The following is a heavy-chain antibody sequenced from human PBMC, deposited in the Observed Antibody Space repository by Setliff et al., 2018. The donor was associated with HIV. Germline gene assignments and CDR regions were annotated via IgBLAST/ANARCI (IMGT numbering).Heavy chain of an antibody. D-gene: IGHD3-9*01. CDR3: ARDLRGFNNWFDP. J-gene: IGHJ5*02. Sequence: ASVKVSCKASGYIFSTYDISWVRQTPGQGLEWMGWISPYNGNTKYAQKFQGRVTMSTDTSTSTAYMEVRSLRSDDTAVYYCARDLRGFNNWFDPWGQGTLVTVSS. V-gene: IGHV1-18*01. CDR1: GYIFSTYD. CDR2: ISPYNGNT.